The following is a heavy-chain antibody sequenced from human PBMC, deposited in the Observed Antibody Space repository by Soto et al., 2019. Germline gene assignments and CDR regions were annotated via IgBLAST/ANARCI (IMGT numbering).Heavy chain of an antibody. CDR1: GGSISSSSYY. Sequence: SETLSLTCTVSGGSISSSSYYWGWIRQPPGKGLEWIGSIYYSGSTYYNPSLKSQVTISVDTSKNQFSLKLSSVTAADTAVYYCAGQTYYYDSSGYYFDYWGQGTLVTVSS. CDR2: IYYSGST. D-gene: IGHD3-22*01. V-gene: IGHV4-39*01. CDR3: AGQTYYYDSSGYYFDY. J-gene: IGHJ4*02.